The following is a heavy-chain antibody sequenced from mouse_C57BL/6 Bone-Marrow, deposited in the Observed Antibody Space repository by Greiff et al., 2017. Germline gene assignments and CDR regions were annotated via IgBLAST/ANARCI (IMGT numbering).Heavy chain of an antibody. D-gene: IGHD2-3*01. CDR3: ARTVDGYCFDY. CDR2: ILPGSGST. CDR1: GYTFTGYW. J-gene: IGHJ2*01. V-gene: IGHV1-9*01. Sequence: QVQLQQSGAELMKPGASVKLSCKATGYTFTGYWIEWVKQRPGHGLEWIGEILPGSGSTNYTEKFKGKATFTADTSSNTAYMQLSSLTTEDSAIYYCARTVDGYCFDYWGQGTTLTVSS.